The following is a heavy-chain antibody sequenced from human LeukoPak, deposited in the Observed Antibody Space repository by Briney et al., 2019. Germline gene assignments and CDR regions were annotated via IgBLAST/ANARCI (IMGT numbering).Heavy chain of an antibody. D-gene: IGHD6-13*01. V-gene: IGHV4-34*01. CDR2: INHSGST. Sequence: SETLSLTCAVYGGSFSGYYWSWIRQPPGKGLEWIGEINHSGSTNYNPSLKSRVTISVDTSKNQFPLKLSSVTAADTAVYYCARAGIAARRAFDPWGQGTLVTVSS. J-gene: IGHJ5*02. CDR3: ARAGIAARRAFDP. CDR1: GGSFSGYY.